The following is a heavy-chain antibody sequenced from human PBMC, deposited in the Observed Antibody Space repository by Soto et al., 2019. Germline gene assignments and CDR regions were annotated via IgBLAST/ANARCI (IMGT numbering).Heavy chain of an antibody. V-gene: IGHV3-7*01. Sequence: PGESLKISCAASGFTFSSYWMSWVRQAPGKGLEWVANIKQDRSEKYYVDSVKGRFTISRDNAKNSLYLQMNSLRAEDTAVYYCAREIYDDYDSSGFDHWGQGTLVTVSS. D-gene: IGHD3-22*01. CDR2: IKQDRSEK. J-gene: IGHJ4*02. CDR3: AREIYDDYDSSGFDH. CDR1: GFTFSSYW.